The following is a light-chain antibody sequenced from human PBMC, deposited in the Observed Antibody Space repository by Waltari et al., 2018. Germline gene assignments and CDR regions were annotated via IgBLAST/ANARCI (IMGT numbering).Light chain of an antibody. J-gene: IGLJ2*01. CDR3: NSYAGSNTFL. Sequence: QAALTQPRSVSGSPGQSVTISCTGTSSDIGGYNYVSWYQQHPGTAPKLIIYEVTKRPSEVSDRFSGSKSGNTASLTISGLQAEDEADYYCNSYAGSNTFLFGGGTRLTVL. CDR1: SSDIGGYNY. V-gene: IGLV2-11*01. CDR2: EVT.